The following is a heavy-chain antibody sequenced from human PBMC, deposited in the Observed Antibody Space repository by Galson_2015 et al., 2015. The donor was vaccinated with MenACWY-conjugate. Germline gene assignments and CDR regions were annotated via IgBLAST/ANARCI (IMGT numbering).Heavy chain of an antibody. V-gene: IGHV3-7*03. Sequence: SLRLSCAVSGFTFRNYWMTWVRQAPGKGLEWVATIKKDGSEKYYVDSVKGRFTISRDNIKNSMFLEMNSLRAEDTAVYYCARGHYGMDVWGQGITVTASS. J-gene: IGHJ6*02. CDR3: ARGHYGMDV. CDR2: IKKDGSEK. CDR1: GFTFRNYW.